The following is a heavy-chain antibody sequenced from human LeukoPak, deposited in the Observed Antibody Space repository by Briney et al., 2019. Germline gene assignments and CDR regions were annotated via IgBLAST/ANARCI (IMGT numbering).Heavy chain of an antibody. D-gene: IGHD3-22*01. Sequence: GGSLRLSCAASGFTFRDHYMDWVRQAPGKGLEWVGRSRNKANSYTTEYAASVKGRFTISRDDSKNSLYLQMNSLKTEDTAVYYCARSFRSSDSSGYYFDYWGQGTLVTVSS. CDR1: GFTFRDHY. CDR2: SRNKANSYTT. J-gene: IGHJ4*02. V-gene: IGHV3-72*01. CDR3: ARSFRSSDSSGYYFDY.